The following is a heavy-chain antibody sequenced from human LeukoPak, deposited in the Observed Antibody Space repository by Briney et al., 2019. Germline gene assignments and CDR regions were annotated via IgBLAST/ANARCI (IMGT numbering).Heavy chain of an antibody. CDR1: GFTFNNYA. Sequence: GGSLRLSCVASGFTFNNYAMNWVRQAPGKGLEWVSGLSGSGMTIDYADSVKGRFTISRDNSKNTLYLQMNSLRAEDTAVYYCAKEGDDGTYGGWFDPWGQGTQVTVSS. D-gene: IGHD4-17*01. CDR2: LSGSGMTI. J-gene: IGHJ5*02. V-gene: IGHV3-23*01. CDR3: AKEGDDGTYGGWFDP.